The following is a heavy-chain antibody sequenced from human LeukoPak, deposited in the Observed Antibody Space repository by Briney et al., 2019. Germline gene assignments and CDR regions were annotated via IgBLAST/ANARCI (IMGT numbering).Heavy chain of an antibody. CDR3: ARHAENDYTDYYYMDV. CDR2: IYYSGST. Sequence: RPSETLSLTYTVSGGSISSSSYYWGWIRQSPGKGLEWIGSIYYSGSTSYNPSLKSRVTISVDTSKNQFSLKLSSVTAADTAVYYCARHAENDYTDYYYMDVWGKGTTVTISS. D-gene: IGHD4-11*01. V-gene: IGHV4-39*01. CDR1: GGSISSSSYY. J-gene: IGHJ6*03.